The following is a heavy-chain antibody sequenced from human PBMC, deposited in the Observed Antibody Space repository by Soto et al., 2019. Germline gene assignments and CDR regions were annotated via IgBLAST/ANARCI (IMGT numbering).Heavy chain of an antibody. Sequence: PGGSLRLSCVASGFTFSTYTMSWVRRARGKGLEWVANIKQDGSEKYYVDSVKGRFTISRDNAKNSLYLQMNSLRAEDTAVYYCARDIYDILTGSDYYMDVWGKGTTVTVSS. CDR3: ARDIYDILTGSDYYMDV. J-gene: IGHJ6*03. D-gene: IGHD3-9*01. CDR2: IKQDGSEK. V-gene: IGHV3-7*01. CDR1: GFTFSTYT.